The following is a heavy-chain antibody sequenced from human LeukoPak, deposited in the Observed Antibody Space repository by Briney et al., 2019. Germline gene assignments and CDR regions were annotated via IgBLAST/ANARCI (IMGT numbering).Heavy chain of an antibody. D-gene: IGHD7-27*01. J-gene: IGHJ4*02. CDR1: GYSISNAYY. CDR2: MYHSGSI. Sequence: SETLSLTCSVSGYSISNAYYWGWTRQPPGKGLEWIGTMYHSGSINYNPSLKSRVTISVDTSKNQFSLKLSSVTAADTAVYFCARGFRGDNFDYWGQGTLVTVSS. CDR3: ARGFRGDNFDY. V-gene: IGHV4-38-2*02.